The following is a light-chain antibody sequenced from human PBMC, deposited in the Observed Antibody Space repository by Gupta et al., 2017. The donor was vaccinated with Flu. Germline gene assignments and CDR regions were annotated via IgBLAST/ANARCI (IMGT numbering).Light chain of an antibody. CDR1: QSVSSK. Sequence: TLSVSPGERATLSCRASQSVSSKLAWYQQKPGQAPRLLIYGVSTRATGIPARCSGSGSGTEFTLTISSLQSEDFAVYYCQQYNEWPLYTFGEWTKLEIQ. J-gene: IGKJ2*01. CDR3: QQYNEWPLYT. CDR2: GVS. V-gene: IGKV3-15*01.